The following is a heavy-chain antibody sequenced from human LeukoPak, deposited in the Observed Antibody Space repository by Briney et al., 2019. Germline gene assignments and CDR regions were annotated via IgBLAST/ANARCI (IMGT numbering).Heavy chain of an antibody. CDR2: ISYDGSNK. CDR3: ARAVIGVRALDY. CDR1: GFAFGSYA. D-gene: IGHD3-10*01. Sequence: GGSLRLSCAASGFAFGSYAMHWVRQAPGKGLEWVAVISYDGSNKYYADSVKGRFTISRDNSKNTLYLQMNSLRAEDTAVYYCARAVIGVRALDYWGQGTLVTVSS. V-gene: IGHV3-30-3*01. J-gene: IGHJ4*02.